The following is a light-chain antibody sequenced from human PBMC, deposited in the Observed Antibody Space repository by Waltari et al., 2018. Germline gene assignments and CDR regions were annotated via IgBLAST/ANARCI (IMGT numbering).Light chain of an antibody. CDR3: HQYDASSVT. J-gene: IGKJ4*01. Sequence: EIVLTQSPGTLSLSPGERATLSCRASQSISGSWLAWYQQKPGQAPRLLMYGASSRATAIPDRFSGSGSGTDFTLTISRLEPEDFAVYYCHQYDASSVTFGGGTKVEIK. CDR2: GAS. CDR1: QSISGSW. V-gene: IGKV3-20*01.